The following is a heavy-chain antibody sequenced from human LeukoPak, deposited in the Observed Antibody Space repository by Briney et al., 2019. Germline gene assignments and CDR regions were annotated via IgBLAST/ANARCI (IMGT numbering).Heavy chain of an antibody. Sequence: SETLSLTCTVSGVSISSYYWSWIRQPAGKGLEWIGRIYTSGSTNYNPSLKSRVTMSVDTSKNQFSLKLSSVTAADTAVYYCARVHAYCGTSTTSCLDYWGQGTLVTVSS. CDR3: ARVHAYCGTSTTSCLDY. V-gene: IGHV4-4*07. CDR1: GVSISSYY. J-gene: IGHJ4*02. CDR2: IYTSGST. D-gene: IGHD1-7*01.